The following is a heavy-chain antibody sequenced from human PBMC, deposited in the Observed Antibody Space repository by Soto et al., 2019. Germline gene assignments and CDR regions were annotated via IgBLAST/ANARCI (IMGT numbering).Heavy chain of an antibody. Sequence: SVKVSCKASGFTFTSSAVQWVRQARGQRLEWIGWIVVGSGNTNYAQKFQERVTITRDMSTSTAYMELSSLRSEDTAVYYCAAGLWFGELNFDYWGQGTLVTVSS. D-gene: IGHD3-10*01. V-gene: IGHV1-58*01. CDR3: AAGLWFGELNFDY. CDR1: GFTFTSSA. J-gene: IGHJ4*02. CDR2: IVVGSGNT.